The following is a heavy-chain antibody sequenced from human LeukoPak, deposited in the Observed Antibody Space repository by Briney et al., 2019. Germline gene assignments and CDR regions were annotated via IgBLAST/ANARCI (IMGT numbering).Heavy chain of an antibody. CDR2: ITPVLGLP. D-gene: IGHD7-27*01. J-gene: IGHJ3*02. CDR3: ARDNMGNAFDI. Sequence: GASVKVSCKASGGTFSTSAISWVRQAPGQGLEWMGRITPVLGLPSYARRFQGRVTLTADKSTSTAYLELNSLRSEDTAVFFCARDNMGNAFDIWGQGTLVSVSS. V-gene: IGHV1-69*04. CDR1: GGTFSTSA.